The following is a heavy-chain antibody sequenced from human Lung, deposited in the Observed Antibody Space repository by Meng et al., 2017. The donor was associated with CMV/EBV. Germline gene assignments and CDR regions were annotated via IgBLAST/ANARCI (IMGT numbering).Heavy chain of an antibody. V-gene: IGHV3-66*02. CDR3: ARVVRHLWANYYFDY. D-gene: IGHD1-1*01. CDR2: IYSGGST. J-gene: IGHJ4*02. CDR1: RFTVSSNY. Sequence: RLSCAASRFTVSSNYMTWVRQAPGKGLEWVSTIYSGGSTYYADPVKGRFTISRDNSKNTLYLQMSSLRPEDTAVYFCARVVRHLWANYYFDYWGQGTXVTVSS.